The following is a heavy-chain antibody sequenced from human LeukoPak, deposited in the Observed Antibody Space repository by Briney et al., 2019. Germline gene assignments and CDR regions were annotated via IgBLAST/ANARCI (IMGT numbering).Heavy chain of an antibody. CDR1: GFSFSTYA. Sequence: GGSLRLSCAASGFSFSTYAMTWVRQAPGKGLEWVSTISGNSDSTKYTDSVKGRFTISRDNFRNTLYLQMNSLRVDDTAIYYCAKASYYDPPNWGQGTLVTVSS. J-gene: IGHJ4*02. CDR2: ISGNSDST. V-gene: IGHV3-23*01. CDR3: AKASYYDPPN. D-gene: IGHD3-22*01.